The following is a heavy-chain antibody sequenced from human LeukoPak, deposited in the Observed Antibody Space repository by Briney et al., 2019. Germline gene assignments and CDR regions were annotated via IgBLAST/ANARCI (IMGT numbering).Heavy chain of an antibody. J-gene: IGHJ3*02. Sequence: PSETLSLTCSVSGGSVSSGSYYWSWIRQPPGKGLEWIGYSSYSGSTSYNPSLKSRVTIAVDTSKNQFSLRLRSVTAADTAVYYCATVRWNDGDAFDIWGQGTMVTVSP. CDR1: GGSVSSGSYY. CDR2: SSYSGST. V-gene: IGHV4-61*01. CDR3: ATVRWNDGDAFDI. D-gene: IGHD1-1*01.